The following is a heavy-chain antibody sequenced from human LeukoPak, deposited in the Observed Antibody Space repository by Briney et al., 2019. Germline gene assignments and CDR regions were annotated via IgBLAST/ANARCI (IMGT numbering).Heavy chain of an antibody. CDR1: GGSISSYY. CDR2: IYYSGST. D-gene: IGHD5-18*01. V-gene: IGHV4-59*01. CDR3: ARVWSGYSYGYGLYYFDY. Sequence: KTSETLSLTCTVSGGSISSYYWSWIRQPPGKGLEWIGYIYYSGSTNYNPSLKSRVTISVDTSKNQFSLKLSSVTAADTAVYYCARVWSGYSYGYGLYYFDYWGQGTLVTVSS. J-gene: IGHJ4*02.